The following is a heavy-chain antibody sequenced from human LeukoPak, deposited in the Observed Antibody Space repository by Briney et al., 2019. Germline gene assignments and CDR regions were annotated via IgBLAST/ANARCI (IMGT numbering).Heavy chain of an antibody. CDR3: ARDRAAADLDY. Sequence: GGSLRLSCAASGFTFSSYGMHWVRQAPGKGLEWVAVIWYDGSNKFYADSVKGRFTISRDNSKNTLYLQMNSLRAEDAAVYYCARDRAAADLDYWGQGTLVTVSS. J-gene: IGHJ4*02. D-gene: IGHD6-13*01. CDR1: GFTFSSYG. V-gene: IGHV3-33*01. CDR2: IWYDGSNK.